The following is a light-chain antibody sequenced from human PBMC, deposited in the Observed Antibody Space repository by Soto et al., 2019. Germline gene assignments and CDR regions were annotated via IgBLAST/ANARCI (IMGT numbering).Light chain of an antibody. CDR3: QQYGSSPSIT. J-gene: IGKJ5*01. CDR1: QSVSSSY. V-gene: IGKV3D-20*01. Sequence: EIVLTQSPATLSLYPGERATLSCGASQSVSSSYLAWYQQKPGLAPRLLIYDASIRATGIPDRFSGSGSGTDFTLTISRLEPEDFAVYYCQQYGSSPSITFGQGTRREIK. CDR2: DAS.